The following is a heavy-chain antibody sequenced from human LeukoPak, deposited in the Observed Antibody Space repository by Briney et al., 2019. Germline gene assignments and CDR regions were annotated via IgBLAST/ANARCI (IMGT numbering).Heavy chain of an antibody. D-gene: IGHD3-22*01. CDR3: AKGSNYYDSSGYYVY. V-gene: IGHV3-30*18. J-gene: IGHJ4*02. CDR2: ISYDGSNK. CDR1: GFTFSSYG. Sequence: RSLRLSCAASGFTFSSYGMHWVRQALGKGLEWVAVISYDGSNKYYADSVKGRFTISRDNSKNTLYLQMNSLRAEDTAVYYCAKGSNYYDSSGYYVYWGQGTLVTVSS.